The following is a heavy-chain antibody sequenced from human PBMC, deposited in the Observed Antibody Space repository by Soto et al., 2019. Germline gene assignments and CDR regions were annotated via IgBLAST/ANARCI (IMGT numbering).Heavy chain of an antibody. D-gene: IGHD2-15*01. V-gene: IGHV3-30*18. CDR1: GFTFSNYG. J-gene: IGHJ6*02. CDR2: ISYDGGSA. CDR3: AKDFDVVVVLSATRGLDV. Sequence: QVQLVESGGGMIQPGRSLRLSCVASGFTFSNYGMHWVRQAPGKGLEWVAGISYDGGSADYVDSVKGRFTLSRDNSKNTLSLQIISLRPEDPGVYYCAKDFDVVVVLSATRGLDVWGQGTTVTVSS.